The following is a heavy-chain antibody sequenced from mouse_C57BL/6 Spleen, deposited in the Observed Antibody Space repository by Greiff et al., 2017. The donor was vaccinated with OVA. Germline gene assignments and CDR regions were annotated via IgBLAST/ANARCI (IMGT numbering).Heavy chain of an antibody. V-gene: IGHV1-15*01. CDR3: TRFTTVVRYFDV. J-gene: IGHJ1*03. CDR2: IDPETGGT. Sequence: QVQLQQSGAELVRPGASVTLSCKASGYTFTDYEMHWVKQTPVHGLEWIGAIDPETGGTAYNQKFKGKAILTADKSSSTAYMELRSLTSEDSAVYYCTRFTTVVRYFDVWGTGTTVTVSS. D-gene: IGHD1-1*01. CDR1: GYTFTDYE.